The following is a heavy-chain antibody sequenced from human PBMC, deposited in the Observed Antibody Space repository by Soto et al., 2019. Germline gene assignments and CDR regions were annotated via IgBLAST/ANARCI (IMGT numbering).Heavy chain of an antibody. CDR2: ISSSGSTI. CDR3: ARDAWELLGGVFDY. D-gene: IGHD1-26*01. J-gene: IGHJ4*02. CDR1: GFTVSSYE. V-gene: IGHV3-48*03. Sequence: GGSLRLSCAASGFTVSSYEMNWVRQAPGKGLEWVSYISSSGSTIYYADSVKGRFTISRDNAKNSLYLQMNSLRAEDTAVYYCARDAWELLGGVFDYWRQGTLVTVSS.